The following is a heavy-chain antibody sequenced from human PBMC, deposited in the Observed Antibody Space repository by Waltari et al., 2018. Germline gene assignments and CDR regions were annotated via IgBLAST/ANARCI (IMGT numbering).Heavy chain of an antibody. V-gene: IGHV4-59*11. CDR3: ARSGVGDYVDY. J-gene: IGHJ4*02. CDR1: GGSISSHY. D-gene: IGHD3-10*01. Sequence: QVQLQESGPGLVKPSETLSLTCTVSGGSISSHYWSWIRQPRGKGLEWIGYIYYSGSTNYTPSLKSRVTISVDTSKNQFSLKLSSVTAADTAVYYCARSGVGDYVDYWGQGTLVTVSS. CDR2: IYYSGST.